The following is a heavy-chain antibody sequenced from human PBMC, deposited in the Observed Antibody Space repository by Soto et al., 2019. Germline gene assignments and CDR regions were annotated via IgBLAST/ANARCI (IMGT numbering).Heavy chain of an antibody. CDR3: ARDLFGGYCLDY. V-gene: IGHV4-59*01. Sequence: SETLSLTCTVSGGSINNNFWGWIRQPPGKGLEWIGYVYYDGHTDYNPSIESRVTIAVDTSKNQFSLRLTYVTAADTAVYYCARDLFGGYCLDYWGQGALVTVSS. D-gene: IGHD5-12*01. J-gene: IGHJ4*02. CDR1: GGSINNNF. CDR2: VYYDGHT.